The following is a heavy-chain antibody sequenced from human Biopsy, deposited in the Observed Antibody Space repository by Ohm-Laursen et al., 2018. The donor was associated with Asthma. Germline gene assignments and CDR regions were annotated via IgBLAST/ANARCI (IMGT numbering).Heavy chain of an antibody. CDR1: PETPRDYV. Sequence: SDTLSLTCTLHPETPRDYVYPWIRQPPGKGLEWIGEIRPGEVNTFNPSLKGRLTISMDPSNNQLSLRLTSVTDADSAVYYCATGPSWTGLEVWGQGTTVTVSS. V-gene: IGHV4-34*08. D-gene: IGHD3/OR15-3a*01. CDR3: ATGPSWTGLEV. J-gene: IGHJ6*02. CDR2: IRPGEVN.